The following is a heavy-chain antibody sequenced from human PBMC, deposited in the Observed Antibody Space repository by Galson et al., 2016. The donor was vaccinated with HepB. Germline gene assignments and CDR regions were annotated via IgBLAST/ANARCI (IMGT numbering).Heavy chain of an antibody. CDR1: GGNFNSYA. J-gene: IGHJ4*02. D-gene: IGHD5-24*01. CDR2: IISIFSSA. Sequence: SVKVSCKASGGNFNSYAISWMRQAPGQGLEWMGGIISIFSSARYAQKFQGRVIITADESTNIVYMELSSLRSDDTAVYYCARGGPQVDGDNHLYFDLWGQGTLVTVSS. V-gene: IGHV1-69*13. CDR3: ARGGPQVDGDNHLYFDL.